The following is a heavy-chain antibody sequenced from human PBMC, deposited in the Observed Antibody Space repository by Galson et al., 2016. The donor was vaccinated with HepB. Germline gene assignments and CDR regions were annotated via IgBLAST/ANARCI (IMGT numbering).Heavy chain of an antibody. CDR3: ARGLTIFGLGHYYYGMDV. CDR1: GGSFSGSY. V-gene: IGHV4-34*01. J-gene: IGHJ6*02. Sequence: TLSLTCAVFGGSFSGSYWSWIRQPPGRGLEWIGEINDSGSTDYNPSLRSRASISVDTSKNQFSLRLSSVTAADTAVYYCARGLTIFGLGHYYYGMDVWGQGTTVTVSS. CDR2: INDSGST. D-gene: IGHD3-3*01.